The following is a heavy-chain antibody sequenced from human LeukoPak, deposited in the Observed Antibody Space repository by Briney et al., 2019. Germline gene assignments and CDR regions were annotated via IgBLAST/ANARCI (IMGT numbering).Heavy chain of an antibody. CDR2: IKQDGSEK. D-gene: IGHD1-1*01. CDR3: ARERQREGGLDP. J-gene: IGHJ5*02. V-gene: IGHV3-7*01. Sequence: GGSLRLSCAASGFTFSSYGMSWVRQAPGKGLEWVANIKQDGSEKYYVDSVKGRFTISRDNAKNSLYLQMNSLRAEDTAVYYCARERQREGGLDPWGQGTLVTVSS. CDR1: GFTFSSYG.